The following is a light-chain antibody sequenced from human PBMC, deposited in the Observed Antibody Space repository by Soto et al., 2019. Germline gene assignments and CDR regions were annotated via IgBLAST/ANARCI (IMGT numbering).Light chain of an antibody. V-gene: IGLV2-14*03. J-gene: IGLJ1*01. CDR1: SSDVGGFNS. Sequence: SVLNQPASVSWSPGQSITISCTGTSSDVGGFNSVSWYQLRPGTAPKLILYDVVDRPSGVSYRFSGSKSGNTASLTISGLQAADEADYFCTSYTSTMTNVFGSGTKVTVL. CDR3: TSYTSTMTNV. CDR2: DVV.